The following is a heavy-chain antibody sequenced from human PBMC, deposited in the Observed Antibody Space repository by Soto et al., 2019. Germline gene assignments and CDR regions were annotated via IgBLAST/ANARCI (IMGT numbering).Heavy chain of an antibody. D-gene: IGHD5-18*01. J-gene: IGHJ4*02. CDR1: GFTFDDYA. CDR2: ISWNSGNI. Sequence: EVQLEESGGALVQPGRSLRLSCAAYGFTFDDYAMHWVRQVLGKGLEWVSSISWNSGNIGYADSVKGRFTTSRDNAKNSLYLQMNSLRPEDTALYYCVRSKGGYSYGTPFDYWGQGTLVTVSS. V-gene: IGHV3-9*01. CDR3: VRSKGGYSYGTPFDY.